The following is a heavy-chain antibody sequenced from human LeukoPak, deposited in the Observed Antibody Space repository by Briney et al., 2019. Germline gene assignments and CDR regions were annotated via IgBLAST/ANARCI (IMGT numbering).Heavy chain of an antibody. CDR2: ISSSSSYI. CDR1: GFTFSSYS. Sequence: PGGSLRLSCAASGFTFSSYSMNWVRQAPGKGLEWVSSISSSSSYIYYADSVKGRFTISRDNAKNSLYLQMNSLRAEDTAVYYCARGVRKIAAAGTGMDVWGQGTTVTVSS. CDR3: ARGVRKIAAAGTGMDV. D-gene: IGHD6-13*01. J-gene: IGHJ6*02. V-gene: IGHV3-21*01.